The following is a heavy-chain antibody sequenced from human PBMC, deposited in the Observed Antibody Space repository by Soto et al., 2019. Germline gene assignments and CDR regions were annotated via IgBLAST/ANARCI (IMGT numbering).Heavy chain of an antibody. D-gene: IGHD7-27*01. CDR2: IYDGGRT. Sequence: QVQLQESGPGLVKPSQTLSLTCTVSGGSISTVDYWWSWIRQSPDMGLEWIGHIYDGGRTYNNPSIESRVTMSVDTSKSHLSRTLSSVSAADTAVYYCARGPSGDKVDSWGQGTLVTVSS. CDR1: GGSISTVDYW. CDR3: ARGPSGDKVDS. J-gene: IGHJ4*02. V-gene: IGHV4-30-4*01.